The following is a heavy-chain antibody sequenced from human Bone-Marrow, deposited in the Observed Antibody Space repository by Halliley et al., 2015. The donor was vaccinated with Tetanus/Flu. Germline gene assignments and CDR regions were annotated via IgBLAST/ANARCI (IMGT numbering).Heavy chain of an antibody. CDR1: GFTFSSFG. V-gene: IGHV3-30*18. CDR2: ISYDGTIN. CDR3: AKDLFPRPPGFAFPAVFDY. J-gene: IGHJ4*02. D-gene: IGHD2-21*01. Sequence: SLRLSCAVSGFTFSSFGMHWVRQAPGKGLEWLAVISYDGTINNSADSVKGRFTISRDNSKSTLYLQMNSLRPEDTAVYFCAKDLFPRPPGFAFPAVFDYWGQGAQVTVSS.